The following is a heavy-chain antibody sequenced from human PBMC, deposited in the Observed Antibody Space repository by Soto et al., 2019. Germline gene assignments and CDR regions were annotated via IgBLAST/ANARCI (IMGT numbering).Heavy chain of an antibody. CDR3: AKAREGRSAQRTPTSSFDS. CDR2: VSGSGGTT. D-gene: IGHD3-10*01. Sequence: EVVVLESGGRLAQPGGSLRLSFAASGFKFSSYVMTWVRQAPGTGLEWVSGVSGSGGTTNYADSVKGRFTISKEHSKNTLYRQMHSLGVEDTAKYFCAKAREGRSAQRTPTSSFDSWGQGTQVTVSP. J-gene: IGHJ4*02. V-gene: IGHV3-23*01. CDR1: GFKFSSYV.